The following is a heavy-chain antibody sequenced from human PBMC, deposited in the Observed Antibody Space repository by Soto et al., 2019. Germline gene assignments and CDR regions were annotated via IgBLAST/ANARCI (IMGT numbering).Heavy chain of an antibody. J-gene: IGHJ6*02. Sequence: QVQLVESWGGVVLPGKSRRLSCAASGFHVSNFGMHWVRQAPGKGLDWVADIWYDGGYKYYPDSVKGRFTISRDNSKNTLYLQMDTRRAEDTAVYYCARADIPCRTVSTHGMDVWGQGTTVTVSS. V-gene: IGHV3-33*01. CDR2: IWYDGGYK. D-gene: IGHD2-15*01. CDR3: ARADIPCRTVSTHGMDV. CDR1: GFHVSNFG.